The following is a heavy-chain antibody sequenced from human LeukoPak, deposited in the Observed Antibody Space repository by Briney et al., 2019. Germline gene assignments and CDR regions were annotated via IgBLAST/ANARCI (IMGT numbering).Heavy chain of an antibody. D-gene: IGHD6-6*01. Sequence: GGSLRLSCAASGFTFSSYWMSWVRQAPGKGLEWVANIKQDGSEKYYVDSVKGRFTISRDNAKNSLCLQMNSLRAEDTAVYYCARVSSSAIFDYWGQGTLVTVSS. CDR1: GFTFSSYW. CDR2: IKQDGSEK. CDR3: ARVSSSAIFDY. V-gene: IGHV3-7*01. J-gene: IGHJ4*02.